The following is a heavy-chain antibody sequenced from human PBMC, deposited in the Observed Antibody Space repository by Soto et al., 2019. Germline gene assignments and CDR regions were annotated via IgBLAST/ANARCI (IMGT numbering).Heavy chain of an antibody. CDR2: ISGSGGST. CDR1: GFTFSSYA. V-gene: IGHV3-23*01. Sequence: GGSLRLSCAASGFTFSSYAMSWVRQAPGKGLEWVSAISGSGGSTYYADSVKGRFTISRDNSKNTLYLQMNSLRAEDTAVYYCARGGEGYNFGAVYWGQGTPVTSPQ. D-gene: IGHD5-12*01. CDR3: ARGGEGYNFGAVY. J-gene: IGHJ4*02.